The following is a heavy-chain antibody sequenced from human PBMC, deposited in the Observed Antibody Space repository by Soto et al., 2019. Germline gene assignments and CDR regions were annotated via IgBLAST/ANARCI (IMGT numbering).Heavy chain of an antibody. J-gene: IGHJ4*02. CDR1: GFTFSRYG. Sequence: HPGGSLRLSCAASGFTFSRYGMHWVRQAPGKGLEWVAVISSDGSSRFYADSVKGRFTISRDNSMNTLFLQMDNLRPEDTAVYSCAKEWDSNWGHFDYWGQGMLVTVPS. V-gene: IGHV3-30*18. CDR2: ISSDGSSR. D-gene: IGHD7-27*01. CDR3: AKEWDSNWGHFDY.